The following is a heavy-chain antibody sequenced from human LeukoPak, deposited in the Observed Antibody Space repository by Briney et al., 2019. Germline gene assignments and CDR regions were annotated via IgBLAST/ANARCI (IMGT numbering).Heavy chain of an antibody. Sequence: SGTLSLTCAVSGGSISSSNWWSWVRQPPGKGLEWIGEIYHSGNTNYNPSLKSRVTISVDKSKNQFSLKLSSVTAADTAVYYCARASGYDILTGYTDYWGQGTLVTVSS. V-gene: IGHV4-4*02. CDR2: IYHSGNT. J-gene: IGHJ4*02. CDR1: GGSISSSNW. D-gene: IGHD3-9*01. CDR3: ARASGYDILTGYTDY.